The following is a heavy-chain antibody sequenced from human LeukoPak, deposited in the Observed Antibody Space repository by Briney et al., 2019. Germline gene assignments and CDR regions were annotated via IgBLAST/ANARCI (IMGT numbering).Heavy chain of an antibody. D-gene: IGHD3-9*01. CDR1: GGSISGYS. Sequence: SETLSLTCTVSGGSISGYSWSWIRQPAGKGLEWIERIYTSGRTDYNPSLKTRVTMSIDTSKKQFSLNLNSVTAADTAMYYCARVYRVSGYAFDYWGQGTLVTVSS. CDR3: ARVYRVSGYAFDY. V-gene: IGHV4-4*07. CDR2: IYTSGRT. J-gene: IGHJ4*02.